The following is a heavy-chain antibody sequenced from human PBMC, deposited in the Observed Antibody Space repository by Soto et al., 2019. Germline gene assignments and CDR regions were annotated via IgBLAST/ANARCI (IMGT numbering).Heavy chain of an antibody. CDR3: AREGYCSSTSCYLWHFDH. J-gene: IGHJ4*02. CDR1: GGSISSYY. V-gene: IGHV4-4*07. CDR2: IYTSGST. D-gene: IGHD2-2*01. Sequence: PSETLSLTCTVSGGSISSYYWSWIRQPAGKGLEWIGRIYTSGSTNYNPSLKSRVTMSVDTSKNQFSLKLSSVTAADTAVYYCAREGYCSSTSCYLWHFDHWGQGTLVTVSS.